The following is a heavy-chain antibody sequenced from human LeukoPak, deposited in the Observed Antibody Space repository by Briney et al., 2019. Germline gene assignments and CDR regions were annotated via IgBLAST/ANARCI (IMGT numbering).Heavy chain of an antibody. D-gene: IGHD4-17*01. CDR3: AREHKSYGDYPYYFDS. Sequence: PSQTLSLTCTVSSDSISSGDYYWSWSRQPAGKGLEFIGYINKKGGTFYNPPLKSRVSISIDTSKNQFSLKLTSVTAADTAVYFCAREHKSYGDYPYYFDSWGQGTLVTVSS. V-gene: IGHV4-30-4*01. CDR1: SDSISSGDYY. J-gene: IGHJ4*02. CDR2: INKKGGT.